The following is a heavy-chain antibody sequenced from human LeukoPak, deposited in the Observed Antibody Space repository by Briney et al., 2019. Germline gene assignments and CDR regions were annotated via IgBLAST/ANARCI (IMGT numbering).Heavy chain of an antibody. J-gene: IGHJ3*02. CDR2: IKQDGSEK. Sequence: GGSLRLSCAASGLTFSTYWMSWVRQAPGKGLEWVANIKQDGSEKYYVDSVKGRFTISRDNAKNSVFLQMNSLRAEDTAVYYCARMVRGVHNAFDIWGQGTMVTVSS. CDR3: ARMVRGVHNAFDI. D-gene: IGHD3-10*01. V-gene: IGHV3-7*03. CDR1: GLTFSTYW.